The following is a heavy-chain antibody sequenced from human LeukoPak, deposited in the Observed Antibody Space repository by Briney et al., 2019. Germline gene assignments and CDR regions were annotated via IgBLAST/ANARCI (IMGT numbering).Heavy chain of an antibody. Sequence: GGSLRLSREVSGFTFSNFWMSWVRQAPGKGLEWVANIKQDGSDQFYVDSVKGRFTITRDNAKNSLFLQMNSLRAEDTAVYYCARPRATSCCSMDVWGKGTTVTVAS. V-gene: IGHV3-7*01. CDR3: ARPRATSCCSMDV. D-gene: IGHD2-2*01. J-gene: IGHJ6*03. CDR1: GFTFSNFW. CDR2: IKQDGSDQ.